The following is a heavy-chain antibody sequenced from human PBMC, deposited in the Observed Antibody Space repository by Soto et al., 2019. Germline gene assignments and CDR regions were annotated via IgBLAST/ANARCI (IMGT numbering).Heavy chain of an antibody. Sequence: GASVKVSCKASGYKFITYAITWVRQAPGQGLEWMGGISTYSGKTDYAQSLQDRVTMTTDTSTSTAYMELGSLRSDDTAVYYCARGLGTNGLDVWGQGTAVTVS. CDR3: ARGLGTNGLDV. D-gene: IGHD3-16*01. CDR2: ISTYSGKT. CDR1: GYKFITYA. V-gene: IGHV1-18*04. J-gene: IGHJ6*02.